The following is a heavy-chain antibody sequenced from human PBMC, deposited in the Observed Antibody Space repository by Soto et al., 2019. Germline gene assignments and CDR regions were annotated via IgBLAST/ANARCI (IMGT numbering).Heavy chain of an antibody. Sequence: SETLSLTCTVSGGSISSYYWSWIRQPPGKGLEWTGYIYYSGSTNYNPSLKSRVTISVDTSKNQFSLKLSSVTAADTAVYYCARVSDDFWSGSYYFDYWGQGTLVTVSS. CDR1: GGSISSYY. V-gene: IGHV4-59*01. CDR3: ARVSDDFWSGSYYFDY. CDR2: IYYSGST. D-gene: IGHD3-3*01. J-gene: IGHJ4*02.